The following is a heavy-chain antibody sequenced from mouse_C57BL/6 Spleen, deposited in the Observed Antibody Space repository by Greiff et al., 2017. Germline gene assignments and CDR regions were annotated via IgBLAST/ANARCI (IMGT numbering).Heavy chain of an antibody. D-gene: IGHD1-1*01. V-gene: IGHV1-52*01. CDR2: IDPSDSET. CDR3: SREDYYGSSYYYAMDY. Sequence: QVHVKQPGAELVRPGSSVKLSCKASGYTFTSYWMHWVKQRPIQGLEWIGNIDPSDSETHYNQKFKDKATLTVDKSSSTAYMQLSSLTSEDSAVYYCSREDYYGSSYYYAMDYWGQGTSVTVSS. CDR1: GYTFTSYW. J-gene: IGHJ4*01.